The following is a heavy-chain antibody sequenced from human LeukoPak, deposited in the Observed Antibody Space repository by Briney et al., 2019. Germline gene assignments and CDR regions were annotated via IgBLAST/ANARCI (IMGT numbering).Heavy chain of an antibody. CDR1: GGFVSNRSYY. V-gene: IGHV4-39*02. CDR2: IYYSGNT. CDR3: AREVGTERWFDP. J-gene: IGHJ5*02. D-gene: IGHD5-18*01. Sequence: SETQSLTCTVSGGFVSNRSYYWGWIRQPPGKGLEWIGSIYYSGNTYYNPSLKSRVTISVDTSKNQFSLKLSSVTAADTAVYHCAREVGTERWFDPWGQGTRVTVSS.